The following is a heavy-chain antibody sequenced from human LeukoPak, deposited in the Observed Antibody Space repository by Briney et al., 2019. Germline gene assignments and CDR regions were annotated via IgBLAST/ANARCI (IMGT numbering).Heavy chain of an antibody. J-gene: IGHJ4*02. Sequence: GGSLRLSCAASGFTFSSYAMSWVRQAPGKGLEWVSVIYSGGSTYYADSVKGRFTISRDNSKNTLYLQMNSLRAEDTAVYYCAGSGSLIFDYWGQGTLVTVSS. CDR3: AGSGSLIFDY. V-gene: IGHV3-53*01. D-gene: IGHD1-26*01. CDR2: IYSGGST. CDR1: GFTFSSYA.